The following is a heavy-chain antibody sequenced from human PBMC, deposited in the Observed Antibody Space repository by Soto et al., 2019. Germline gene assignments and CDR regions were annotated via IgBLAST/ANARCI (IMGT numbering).Heavy chain of an antibody. Sequence: EVQLVESGGGLVQPGGSLRLSCADSGFTFDGYWMNWVRQAPGKGLEWVANIKYDGSEKNYVDSVKGRFTISRDNAKRSLYLQMDSLRAEDTAVYYCARRNNFDYWGQGTLVTVSP. J-gene: IGHJ4*02. V-gene: IGHV3-7*05. CDR2: IKYDGSEK. CDR1: GFTFDGYW. CDR3: ARRNNFDY.